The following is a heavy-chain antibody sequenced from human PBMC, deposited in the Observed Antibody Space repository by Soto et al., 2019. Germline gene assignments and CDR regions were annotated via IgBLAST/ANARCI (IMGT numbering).Heavy chain of an antibody. V-gene: IGHV3-15*01. CDR1: GSTFSNAW. CDR2: IKSKTDGGTT. Sequence: PGGSLRLSCAASGSTFSNAWMSWVRQAPGKGLEWVGRIKSKTDGGTTDYAAPVKGRFTISRDDSKNTLYLQMNSLKTEDTAVYYCTTDLAYDILTGYYDFDYWGQGTLVTVSS. J-gene: IGHJ4*02. CDR3: TTDLAYDILTGYYDFDY. D-gene: IGHD3-9*01.